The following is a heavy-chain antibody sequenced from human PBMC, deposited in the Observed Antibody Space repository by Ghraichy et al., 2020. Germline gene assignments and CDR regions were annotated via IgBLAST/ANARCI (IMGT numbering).Heavy chain of an antibody. CDR3: TRGPRGIAAAGIYFDY. CDR1: GFTFGDYA. CDR2: IRSKAYGGTT. Sequence: GGSLRLSCTASGFTFGDYAMSWFRQAPGKGLEWVGFIRSKAYGGTTDYAASVKGRFTISRDDSNSIAYLPMNSLKTEDTAVYYCTRGPRGIAAAGIYFDYWGQGTLVTVSS. D-gene: IGHD6-13*01. V-gene: IGHV3-49*03. J-gene: IGHJ4*02.